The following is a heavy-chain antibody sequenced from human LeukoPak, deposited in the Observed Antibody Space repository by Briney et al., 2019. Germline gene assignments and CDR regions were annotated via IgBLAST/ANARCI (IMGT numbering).Heavy chain of an antibody. CDR1: GGSFSGYY. D-gene: IGHD3-9*01. V-gene: IGHV4-34*01. J-gene: IGHJ6*02. CDR2: INHSGST. CDR3: ARGRDILTGYYMRGVDYYYYGMDV. Sequence: PSETLSLTCAVYGGSFSGYYWSWIRQPPGKGLEWIGEINHSGSTNYNPSLKSRVTISVDTSKNQFSPKLSSVTAADTAVYYCARGRDILTGYYMRGVDYYYYGMDVWGQGTTVTVSS.